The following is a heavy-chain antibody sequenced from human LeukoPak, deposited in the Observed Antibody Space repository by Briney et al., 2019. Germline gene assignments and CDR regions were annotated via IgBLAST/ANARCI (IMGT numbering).Heavy chain of an antibody. Sequence: GASVKVSCTASGGTFSSYTISWVRQAPGPGLEWMGRIIPILGIANYAQKFQGRVTITADKSTSTAYMELSRLRSEDTAAYYCARAFSGYDYDYWGQGTLVTVSS. CDR3: ARAFSGYDYDY. CDR2: IIPILGIA. CDR1: GGTFSSYT. J-gene: IGHJ4*02. V-gene: IGHV1-69*02. D-gene: IGHD5-12*01.